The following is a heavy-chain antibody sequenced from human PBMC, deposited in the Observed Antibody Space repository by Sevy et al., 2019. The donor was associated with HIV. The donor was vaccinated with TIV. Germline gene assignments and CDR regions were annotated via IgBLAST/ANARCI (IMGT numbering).Heavy chain of an antibody. CDR1: GFTFSDYY. V-gene: IGHV3-11*01. CDR3: VGRPYSSAYSWSYHFDY. CDR2: ISGSSSAI. Sequence: GGSLRLSCAASGFTFSDYYMSWIRQAPGKGREWISYISGSSSAIVYADSVKARFAISRNNAKNSQYLHMDNLRAEDTAVYFCVGRPYSSAYSWSYHFDYWGQGTLVTVSS. D-gene: IGHD3-16*01. J-gene: IGHJ4*02.